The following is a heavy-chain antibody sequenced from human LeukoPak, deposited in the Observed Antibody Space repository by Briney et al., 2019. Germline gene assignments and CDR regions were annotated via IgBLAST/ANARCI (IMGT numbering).Heavy chain of an antibody. V-gene: IGHV3-53*01. Sequence: PGGSLRLSCAASGFTFSSYAMSWVRQAPGKGLEWVSVIYSGGSTYYADSVKGRFTISRDNSKNTLYLQMNSLRAEDTAVYYCARDKEGYWGQGTLVTVSS. CDR3: ARDKEGY. CDR1: GFTFSSYA. J-gene: IGHJ4*02. CDR2: IYSGGST.